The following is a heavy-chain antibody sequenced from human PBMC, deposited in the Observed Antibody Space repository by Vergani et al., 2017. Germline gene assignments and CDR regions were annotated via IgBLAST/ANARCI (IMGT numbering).Heavy chain of an antibody. J-gene: IGHJ4*02. D-gene: IGHD3-3*01. Sequence: EVQLVESGGGLVQPGGSLRLSCAASGFTFSSYAMSWVRQAPGKGLEWVSAISGSGGSTYYADSVKGRFTISRDNSKNTLYLQMNSLRAEDTAVYYCARANLIFWSGLGPEWYFDYWGQGTLVTVSS. CDR2: ISGSGGST. V-gene: IGHV3-23*04. CDR1: GFTFSSYA. CDR3: ARANLIFWSGLGPEWYFDY.